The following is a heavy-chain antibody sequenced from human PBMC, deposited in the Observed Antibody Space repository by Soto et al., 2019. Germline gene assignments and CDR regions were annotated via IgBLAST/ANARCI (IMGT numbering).Heavy chain of an antibody. CDR3: ARELPDIVVVVAGASWFDP. Sequence: ASVKVSCKASGYTFTGYYMHWVRQAPGQGLEWMGWINPNSGGTNYAQKFQGRVTMTRDTSISTAYMELSRLRSDDTAVYYCARELPDIVVVVAGASWFDPWGQGTLVTVSS. CDR1: GYTFTGYY. CDR2: INPNSGGT. V-gene: IGHV1-2*02. D-gene: IGHD2-15*01. J-gene: IGHJ5*02.